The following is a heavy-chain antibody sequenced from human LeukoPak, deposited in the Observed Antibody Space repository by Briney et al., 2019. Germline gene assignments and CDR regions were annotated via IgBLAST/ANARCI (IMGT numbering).Heavy chain of an antibody. V-gene: IGHV3-64D*06. D-gene: IGHD3-10*01. CDR2: VSGNGGST. J-gene: IGHJ4*02. CDR3: ARDLTTMVRGLPLDY. Sequence: GGSLRLSCSGSGFTFSSCAMHWVRQAPGKGLEYISAVSGNGGSTFYADSVKGRFTISRDNSKNTLYLQMSSLRVEDTAVYYCARDLTTMVRGLPLDYWGQGTLVTVSS. CDR1: GFTFSSCA.